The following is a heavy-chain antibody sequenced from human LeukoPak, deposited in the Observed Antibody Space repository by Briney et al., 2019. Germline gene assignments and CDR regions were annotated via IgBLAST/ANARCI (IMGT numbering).Heavy chain of an antibody. CDR1: GFTFSSYC. Sequence: PGGPLRLSCAASGFTFSSYCMHWVRQAPGKGLEWVAFIRYDGSNKYYADSVKGRFTISRDNSKNTLYLQMNSLRAEDTAVYYCAKVPSYCSSTSCLGDYWGQGTLVTVSS. CDR2: IRYDGSNK. CDR3: AKVPSYCSSTSCLGDY. J-gene: IGHJ4*02. D-gene: IGHD2-2*01. V-gene: IGHV3-30*02.